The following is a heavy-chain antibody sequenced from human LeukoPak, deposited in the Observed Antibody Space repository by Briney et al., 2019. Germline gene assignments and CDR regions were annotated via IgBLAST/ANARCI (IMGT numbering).Heavy chain of an antibody. Sequence: GGSLRLSCAASGFTFSGSAMLWVRQASGKGLEWVGRIRSKANSYATAYAASVKGRFTISRDDSKNTAYLQMNSLKTEDTAVYYCTRHTVVTGPFDYWGQGTLVTVSS. J-gene: IGHJ4*02. CDR2: IRSKANSYAT. D-gene: IGHD2-21*02. CDR1: GFTFSGSA. V-gene: IGHV3-73*01. CDR3: TRHTVVTGPFDY.